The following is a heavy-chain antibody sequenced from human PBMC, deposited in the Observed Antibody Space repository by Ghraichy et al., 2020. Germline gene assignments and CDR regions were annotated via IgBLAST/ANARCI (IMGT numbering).Heavy chain of an antibody. CDR1: GYSISSGFY. CDR2: NYHDGNT. CDR3: AREGITVRHLDD. Sequence: SETLSLTCTVSGYSISSGFYWGWIRQPPGERLELRATNYHDGNTYYNPSLKSRVTISVATSKNQFSLRLSSVTAADTAVYYCAREGITVRHLDDWGRGTLVTVSS. V-gene: IGHV4-38-2*02. J-gene: IGHJ4*02. D-gene: IGHD6-6*01.